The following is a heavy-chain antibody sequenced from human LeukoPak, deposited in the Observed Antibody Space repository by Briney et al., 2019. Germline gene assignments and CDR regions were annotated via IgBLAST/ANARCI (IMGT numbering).Heavy chain of an antibody. CDR3: ATLPRGAYY. V-gene: IGHV3-43*02. J-gene: IGHJ4*02. Sequence: HPGGSLRLSCAASGFTFDDYAMHWVRQAPGKGLEWVSLISGDGGSTYYADSVKGRFTISRDNAKSSLYLHMNNLSAEDTAVYYCATLPRGAYYWGQGVLVTVSS. D-gene: IGHD1-26*01. CDR1: GFTFDDYA. CDR2: ISGDGGST.